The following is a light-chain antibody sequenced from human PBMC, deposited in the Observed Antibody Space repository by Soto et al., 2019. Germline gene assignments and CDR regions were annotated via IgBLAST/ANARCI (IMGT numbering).Light chain of an antibody. J-gene: IGKJ5*01. V-gene: IGKV1-9*01. CDR1: EDISSY. CDR2: AAS. Sequence: IQLTQPPSSLSGSVGDRVTFTCRASEDISSYLVWYQQKPGADPTLLIYAASALHSGVPSRFSGSGSGTDFTLTISSLHPEDFAVYFCQQFKNYPITFGQGTRLEN. CDR3: QQFKNYPIT.